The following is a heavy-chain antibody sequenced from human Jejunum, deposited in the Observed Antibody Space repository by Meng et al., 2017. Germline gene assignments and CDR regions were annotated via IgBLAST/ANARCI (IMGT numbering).Heavy chain of an antibody. V-gene: IGHV1-2*06. J-gene: IGHJ4*02. Sequence: QVQMEQPGAEVRKPGALVTVSCWASGYPLNVFYMHWVRQAPGQGLEWMGRINTNSGGTNYAQNFKGRVTLTRDTSTVYMEVNRLRSDDTAVYYCAGRSYNYDDYFDFWGRGTLVTVSS. CDR1: GYPLNVFY. D-gene: IGHD5-24*01. CDR2: INTNSGGT. CDR3: AGRSYNYDDYFDF.